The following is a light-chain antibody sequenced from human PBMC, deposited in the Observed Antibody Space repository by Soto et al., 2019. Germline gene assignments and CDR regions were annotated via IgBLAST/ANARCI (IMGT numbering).Light chain of an antibody. V-gene: IGKV1-27*01. J-gene: IGKJ1*01. CDR2: AAS. CDR3: QQYNDAPWT. Sequence: DIQMTQSPSSLSASVGDRVTITCRARQGISNYVDWYQQKPGKVPKLLIYAASTLQSGGPSRFSGSGPGTDCTLTISSLQPEDDATYYCQQYNDAPWTFRPGTKVEIK. CDR1: QGISNY.